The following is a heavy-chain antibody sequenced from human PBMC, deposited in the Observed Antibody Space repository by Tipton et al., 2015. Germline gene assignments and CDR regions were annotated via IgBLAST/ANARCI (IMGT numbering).Heavy chain of an antibody. Sequence: SLRLSCAASGFIFSTYDMHWVRQAPGKGLEYVSAIRSDGGGTVYADSVKGRFTISRDNSKNTLYLQMSSLRPDDTAVYYCAKEAIVATLIQEKGYFDYWGQGTLVTVSS. J-gene: IGHJ4*02. CDR3: AKEAIVATLIQEKGYFDY. V-gene: IGHV3-64D*08. CDR2: IRSDGGGT. D-gene: IGHD2-21*01. CDR1: GFIFSTYD.